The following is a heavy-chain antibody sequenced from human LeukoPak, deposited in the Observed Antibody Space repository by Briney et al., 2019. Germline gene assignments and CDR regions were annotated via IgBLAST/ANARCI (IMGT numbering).Heavy chain of an antibody. J-gene: IGHJ4*02. CDR3: ARGPPHGGTYFDS. D-gene: IGHD4-23*01. CDR1: GGFISNC. V-gene: IGHV4-4*07. Sequence: SETLSLTCTVSGGFISNCWSWIRQPAGKGLEWIGRIHTSGNTLYNPSLRSRVTMSVDTSQNRFSLMLTSATAADTAVYYCARGPPHGGTYFDSWGQGTLVTVSS. CDR2: IHTSGNT.